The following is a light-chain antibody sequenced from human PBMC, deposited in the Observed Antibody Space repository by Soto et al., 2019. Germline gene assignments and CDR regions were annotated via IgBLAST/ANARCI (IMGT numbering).Light chain of an antibody. J-gene: IGKJ1*01. CDR2: GAS. CDR3: QQFGRSPPSWT. V-gene: IGKV3-20*01. CDR1: QSVSSNY. Sequence: ETVLTQSPGTLSLSPGERATLSCRASQSVSSNYLAWYQQKPGQAPRLLIYGASTRATGIPDRFSGSGYGTDFTLTSSRLEPEDFAVYYCQQFGRSPPSWTFGQGTKVEIK.